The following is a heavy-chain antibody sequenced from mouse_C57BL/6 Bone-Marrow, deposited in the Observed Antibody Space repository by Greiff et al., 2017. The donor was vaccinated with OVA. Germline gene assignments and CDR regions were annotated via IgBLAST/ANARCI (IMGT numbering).Heavy chain of an antibody. J-gene: IGHJ1*03. Sequence: QVQLQQSGPELVKPGASVTISCKASGYAFSSSWMNWVKQRPGKGLEWIGRIYPGDGDTNYNGKFKGKATLTADKSSSTAYMQLSSLTSEDSAVYFCARRGVYYDYLWYFDVWGTGTTVTVSS. CDR3: ARRGVYYDYLWYFDV. V-gene: IGHV1-82*01. CDR2: IYPGDGDT. D-gene: IGHD2-4*01. CDR1: GYAFSSSW.